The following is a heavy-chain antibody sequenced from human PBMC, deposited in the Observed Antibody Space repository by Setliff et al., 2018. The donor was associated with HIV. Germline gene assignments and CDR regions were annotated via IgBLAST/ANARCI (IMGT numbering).Heavy chain of an antibody. V-gene: IGHV3-7*01. CDR3: AKEAAADGMDV. Sequence: PGGSLRLSCAASGFTFSDYYMNWIRQAPGKGLEWVSHIKQDGSEKYYVDSVKGRFTISRDNSKNTLYLQMNSLRAEDTAVYYCAKEAAADGMDVWGQGTTVTVSS. CDR2: IKQDGSEK. D-gene: IGHD6-13*01. CDR1: GFTFSDYY. J-gene: IGHJ6*02.